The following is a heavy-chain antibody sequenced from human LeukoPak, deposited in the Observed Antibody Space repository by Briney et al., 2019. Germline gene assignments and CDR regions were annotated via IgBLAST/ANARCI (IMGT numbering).Heavy chain of an antibody. V-gene: IGHV4-4*07. J-gene: IGHJ4*02. Sequence: PSETLSLTCTVSGGSISNYYWNWIRQPAGKGLEWIGRIYSSGSTNYNSSLKSRITMSVDTSKNQFSLELNSVTAADTAVYYCVRLPHAMSPFDYWGQGTLVIVSS. CDR1: GGSISNYY. CDR3: VRLPHAMSPFDY. CDR2: IYSSGST. D-gene: IGHD2-15*01.